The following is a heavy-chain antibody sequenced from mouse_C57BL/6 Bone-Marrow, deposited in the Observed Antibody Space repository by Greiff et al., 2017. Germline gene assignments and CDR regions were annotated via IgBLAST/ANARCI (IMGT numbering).Heavy chain of an antibody. V-gene: IGHV5-9*04. J-gene: IGHJ3*01. CDR1: GFTFSSYT. Sequence: DVQLVESGGGLVKPGGSLKLSCAASGFTFSSYTMSWVRQTPEKRLEWVATISGGGGNTYYPASVKGRVTISRDNAKNTLYLQVSSLRSEETAVYYCARSRSGLRWFAYWGQGTLVTVSA. CDR2: ISGGGGNT. D-gene: IGHD2-4*01. CDR3: ARSRSGLRWFAY.